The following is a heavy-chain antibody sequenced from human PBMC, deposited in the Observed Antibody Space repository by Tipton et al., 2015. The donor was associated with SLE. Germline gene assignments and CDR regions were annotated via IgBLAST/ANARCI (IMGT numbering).Heavy chain of an antibody. CDR1: GFTFSSYS. J-gene: IGHJ4*02. CDR2: ISSSSSSI. D-gene: IGHD2-8*02. V-gene: IGHV3-21*01. Sequence: GSLRLSCAASGFTFSSYSMNWVRQAPGKGLEWVSSISSSSSSIYYADSVKGRFTISRDNSKNTLYLQMNSLRAEDTAAYNCARGTGSLNEVDYWGQGTLVTVSS. CDR3: ARGTGSLNEVDY.